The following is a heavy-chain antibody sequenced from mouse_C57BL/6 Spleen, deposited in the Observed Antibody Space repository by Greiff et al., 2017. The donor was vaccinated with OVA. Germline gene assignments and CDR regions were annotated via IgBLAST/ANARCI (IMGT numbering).Heavy chain of an antibody. J-gene: IGHJ3*01. D-gene: IGHD4-1*01. V-gene: IGHV1-54*01. CDR1: GYAFTNYL. Sequence: VKLQESGAELVRPGTSVKVSCKASGYAFTNYLIEWVKQRPGQGLEWIGVINPGSGGTNYNEKFKGKATLTADKSSSTAYMQLSSLTSEDSAVYFCATKANWPFAYWGQGTLVTVSA. CDR3: ATKANWPFAY. CDR2: INPGSGGT.